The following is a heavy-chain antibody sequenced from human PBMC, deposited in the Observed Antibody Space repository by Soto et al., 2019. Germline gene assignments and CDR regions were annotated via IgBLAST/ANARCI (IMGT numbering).Heavy chain of an antibody. Sequence: GGSLRLSCAASGFTFSNAWMSWVRQAPGKGLEWVGRIKSKTDGGTTDYAAPVKGRFTISRDDSKNTLYLQMNSLKTEDTPVYSCPTRQGPIFDYWGQGTLVTVSS. CDR3: PTRQGPIFDY. V-gene: IGHV3-15*01. CDR1: GFTFSNAW. CDR2: IKSKTDGGTT. J-gene: IGHJ4*02.